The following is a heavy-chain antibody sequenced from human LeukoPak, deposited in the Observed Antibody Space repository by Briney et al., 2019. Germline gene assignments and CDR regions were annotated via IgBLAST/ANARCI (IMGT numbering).Heavy chain of an antibody. CDR3: AKDCRPALWFGERDDYGMDV. J-gene: IGHJ6*02. D-gene: IGHD3-10*01. V-gene: IGHV3-30*18. Sequence: PGGSLRLSCAASGFTFSSYGMHWVRQAPGKGLEWVAVISYDGSNKYYADSVKGRFTISRDNSKNTLYLQMNSLRAEDTAVYYCAKDCRPALWFGERDDYGMDVWGQGTTVTVSS. CDR2: ISYDGSNK. CDR1: GFTFSSYG.